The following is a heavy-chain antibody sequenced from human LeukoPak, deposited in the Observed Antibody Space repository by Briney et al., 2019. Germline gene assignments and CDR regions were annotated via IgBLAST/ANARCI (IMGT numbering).Heavy chain of an antibody. CDR1: GFTFSNYA. V-gene: IGHV3-23*01. Sequence: GGSLRLSCAASGFTFSNYALSWVRQAPGKGLEWVSAVSGSGSSTYYADSVKGRFTISRDSSKNTLSLQINSLRAEDTAVYYCAKDRAAGYSYGFFDSWGQGTLVTVSS. D-gene: IGHD5-18*01. CDR3: AKDRAAGYSYGFFDS. J-gene: IGHJ4*02. CDR2: VSGSGSST.